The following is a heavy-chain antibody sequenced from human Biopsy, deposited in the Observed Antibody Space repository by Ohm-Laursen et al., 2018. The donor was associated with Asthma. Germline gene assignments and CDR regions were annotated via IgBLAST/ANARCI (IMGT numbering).Heavy chain of an antibody. J-gene: IGHJ4*02. CDR3: AKVRSDWVITESFDY. CDR2: ISWNRASI. Sequence: SLRLSCAASGFKLDEYSMHWVRQAPGKGLEWVSGISWNRASIGYADSVEGRFTISRDNAKNSVFLHMDSLRPEDTAFYYCAKVRSDWVITESFDYWGQGVLVTVSS. D-gene: IGHD3-22*01. CDR1: GFKLDEYS. V-gene: IGHV3-9*01.